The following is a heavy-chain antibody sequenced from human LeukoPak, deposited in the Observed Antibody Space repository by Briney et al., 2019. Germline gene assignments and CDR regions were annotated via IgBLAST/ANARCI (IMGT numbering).Heavy chain of an antibody. CDR3: ARYFGDYDAFDI. CDR1: GYTFTSYD. D-gene: IGHD4-17*01. Sequence: ASVKVSCKASGYTFTSYDINWVRQATGQGLEWMGWMNPNSGNTGYAQKFQGRVTMTRNTSISTAHMELSSLRSEDTAVYYCARYFGDYDAFDIWGQGTMVTVSS. V-gene: IGHV1-8*01. CDR2: MNPNSGNT. J-gene: IGHJ3*02.